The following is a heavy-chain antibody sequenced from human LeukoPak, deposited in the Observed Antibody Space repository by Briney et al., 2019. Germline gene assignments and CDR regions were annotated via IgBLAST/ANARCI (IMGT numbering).Heavy chain of an antibody. CDR1: GFTFSSYA. V-gene: IGHV3-30-3*01. J-gene: IGHJ4*02. Sequence: SGGSLGLSCAASGFTFSSYAMQWVRQALGKGLEWVAIISYDGGNKYYADSVKGRFTISRDNSKNTLYLQMNSLRGEDTAVYYCARDGCGGTCYQYYFDYWGQGTLVTVSS. CDR2: ISYDGGNK. CDR3: ARDGCGGTCYQYYFDY. D-gene: IGHD2-15*01.